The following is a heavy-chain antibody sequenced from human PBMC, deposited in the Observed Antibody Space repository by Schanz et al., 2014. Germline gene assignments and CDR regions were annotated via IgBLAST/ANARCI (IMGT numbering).Heavy chain of an antibody. V-gene: IGHV3-33*08. CDR3: AGAVATIRADSFDI. J-gene: IGHJ3*02. D-gene: IGHD5-12*01. CDR2: IRYDGRNK. Sequence: VQLVESGGGLVKPGGSLRLSCAASGFTFSTYWMHWVRQAPGKGLVWVAVIRYDGRNKNFVESVKGRFTISRDNSKNTLYLQVNSLRAEDTAVYYCAGAVATIRADSFDIWGQGTMVAVSS. CDR1: GFTFSTYW.